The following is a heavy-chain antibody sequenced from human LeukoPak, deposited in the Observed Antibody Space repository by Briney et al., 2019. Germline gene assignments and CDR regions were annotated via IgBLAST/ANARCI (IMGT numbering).Heavy chain of an antibody. V-gene: IGHV3-30*04. CDR2: ISYDGSEQ. Sequence: TGGSLRLSCAASGFTFGHYAMYWVRQAPGKGLEWVALISYDGSEQHYADSVKGRFTISRDSPKNTLYLQMNTLRPEDTAVYYCARERTGFYAEYWGQGTLVTVSS. CDR3: ARERTGFYAEY. D-gene: IGHD3/OR15-3a*01. J-gene: IGHJ4*02. CDR1: GFTFGHYA.